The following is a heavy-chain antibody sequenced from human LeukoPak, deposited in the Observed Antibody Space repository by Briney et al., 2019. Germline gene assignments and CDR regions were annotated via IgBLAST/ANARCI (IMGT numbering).Heavy chain of an antibody. D-gene: IGHD6-13*01. CDR3: ARGRRYSSSWFAVDY. CDR1: GFTFSDYY. Sequence: PGGSLRLSCAASGFTFSDYYFSWIRQTAGKGPEWVSYISSSGNTIYYADSVKGRFTISRDNANNSLFLQMNSLRAEDTAVYYCARGRRYSSSWFAVDYWGQGTLVTVSS. CDR2: ISSSGNTI. J-gene: IGHJ4*02. V-gene: IGHV3-11*01.